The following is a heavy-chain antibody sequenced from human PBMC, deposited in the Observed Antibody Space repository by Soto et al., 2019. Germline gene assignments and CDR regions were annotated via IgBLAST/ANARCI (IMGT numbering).Heavy chain of an antibody. CDR2: IYPDDSDI. D-gene: IGHD6-19*01. J-gene: IGHJ4*02. CDR1: GYTFTDFW. CDR3: VVPTSGWHFDY. V-gene: IGHV5-51*01. Sequence: GESLKISCKGTGYTFTDFWIGWLRQMPGKGLEWMGVIYPDDSDIRYSPSFQGQVTISADKSISTAYLRWSSLKASDTAMYYCVVPTSGWHFDYWGQGTLVTVSS.